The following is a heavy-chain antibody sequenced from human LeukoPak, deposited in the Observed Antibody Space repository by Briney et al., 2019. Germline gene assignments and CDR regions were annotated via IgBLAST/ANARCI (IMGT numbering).Heavy chain of an antibody. Sequence: SQTLSLTCVISGDSVSSNSAAWNWIRQSPSRGLEWLGRTYYRSKWSNDYVVSVKSRITINPDTSKNQFSLQLNFVTPEDTAVYYCATNGGNQWRGFDYWGQGTLVTVSS. CDR1: GDSVSSNSAA. CDR3: ATNGGNQWRGFDY. D-gene: IGHD6-19*01. CDR2: TYYRSKWSN. V-gene: IGHV6-1*01. J-gene: IGHJ4*02.